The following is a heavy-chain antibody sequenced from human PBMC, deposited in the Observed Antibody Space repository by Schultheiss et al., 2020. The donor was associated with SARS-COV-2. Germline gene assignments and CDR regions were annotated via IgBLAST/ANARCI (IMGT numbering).Heavy chain of an antibody. CDR1: GFTFSSYW. CDR3: ASSGWYDAHTDY. CDR2: INSDGSST. V-gene: IGHV3-74*01. D-gene: IGHD6-19*01. J-gene: IGHJ4*02. Sequence: GGSLRLSCAASGFTFSSYWMHWVRQAPGKGLVWVSRINSDGSSTSYADSVKGRFTISRDNAKNSLYLQMNSLRAEDTAVYYCASSGWYDAHTDYWGQGTLVTVSS.